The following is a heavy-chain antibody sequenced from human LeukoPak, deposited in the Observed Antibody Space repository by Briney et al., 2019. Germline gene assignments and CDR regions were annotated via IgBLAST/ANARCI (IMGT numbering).Heavy chain of an antibody. D-gene: IGHD3-3*01. CDR1: GFTFSNHD. CDR2: IWYDGSNT. V-gene: IGHV3-33*01. J-gene: IGHJ4*02. CDR3: ARLGSGYLFDY. Sequence: GRSLRLSCAASGFTFSNHDMHWVRQAPGKGLEWVAVIWYDGSNTYYADSLKGRFTISRDNSKNTLYLQVNSLRAEDTAVYYCARLGSGYLFDYWGQGTLVTVSS.